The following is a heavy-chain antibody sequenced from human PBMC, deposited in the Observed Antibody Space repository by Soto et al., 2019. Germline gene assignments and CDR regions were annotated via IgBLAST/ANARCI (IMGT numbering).Heavy chain of an antibody. CDR2: ISGRSGSL. Sequence: EVQFLESGGGLVQPGGSLRLSCAAPGLTFSNYAMSWVRQAPGKGLEWVSYISGRSGSLYYAASVEGRFTISRDNSKNTLYLQMNTLRAEDAAVFYCVRTPTCGRDHPTDPYCSYWYFDIWGRGILVTVSS. CDR1: GLTFSNYA. J-gene: IGHJ2*01. V-gene: IGHV3-23*01. CDR3: VRTPTCGRDHPTDPYCSYWYFDI. D-gene: IGHD2-21*02.